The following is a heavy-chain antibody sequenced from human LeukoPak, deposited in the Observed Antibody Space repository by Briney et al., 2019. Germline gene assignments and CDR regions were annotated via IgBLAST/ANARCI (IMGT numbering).Heavy chain of an antibody. CDR1: EFTFSSYA. CDR3: ATDSAGRVTMVRGPLDY. V-gene: IGHV3-30-3*01. D-gene: IGHD3-10*01. CDR2: ISFDGNNE. J-gene: IGHJ4*02. Sequence: PGGSLRLSCAASEFTFSSYAMHWVRQAPGKGLEWVADISFDGNNEHYADSVKGRFTISRDNSKNTLYLQMNSLRPEDTAVYYCATDSAGRVTMVRGPLDYWGQGTLVTVSS.